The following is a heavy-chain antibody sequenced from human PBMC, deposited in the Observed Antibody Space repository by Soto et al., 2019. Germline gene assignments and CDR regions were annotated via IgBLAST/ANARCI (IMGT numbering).Heavy chain of an antibody. V-gene: IGHV4-34*01. D-gene: IGHD5-18*01. CDR3: ARRRGYSYGKDKNFDY. CDR2: INHSGST. Sequence: PSETLSLTCAVYGGSFRGYDWGWIRQPPGKGLEWIGEINHSGSTNYNPSLKSRVTISVDTSKNQFSLKLSSVTAADTAVYYCARRRGYSYGKDKNFDYWGQGTLATVSS. J-gene: IGHJ4*02. CDR1: GGSFRGYD.